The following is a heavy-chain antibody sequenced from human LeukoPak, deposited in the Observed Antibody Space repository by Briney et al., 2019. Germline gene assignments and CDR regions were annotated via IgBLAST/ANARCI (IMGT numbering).Heavy chain of an antibody. Sequence: ASVKVSCKASGYTFTSYAMHWVRQAPGQRLEWMGWINAGNGNTKYSQKFQGRVTITRDTSASTAYMELSSLRSEDTAVYYRARSREKLVRGTPVTFDYWGQGTLVTVSS. CDR3: ARSREKLVRGTPVTFDY. D-gene: IGHD6-13*01. CDR1: GYTFTSYA. J-gene: IGHJ4*02. V-gene: IGHV1-3*01. CDR2: INAGNGNT.